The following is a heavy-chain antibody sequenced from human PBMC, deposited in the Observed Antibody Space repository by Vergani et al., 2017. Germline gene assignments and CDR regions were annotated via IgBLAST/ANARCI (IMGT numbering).Heavy chain of an antibody. Sequence: EVQLVQSGAEVKKPGESLRISCKGSGYSFTSYWICWVRQMPGKRLEWMGRIDPSDSYTNYSPSCQGHVTISSDKSISTAYLQWSSLKASDTAMYYCAILSPGIAVAGDDYWGQGTLVTVSS. V-gene: IGHV5-10-1*03. CDR1: GYSFTSYW. D-gene: IGHD6-19*01. J-gene: IGHJ4*02. CDR3: AILSPGIAVAGDDY. CDR2: IDPSDSYT.